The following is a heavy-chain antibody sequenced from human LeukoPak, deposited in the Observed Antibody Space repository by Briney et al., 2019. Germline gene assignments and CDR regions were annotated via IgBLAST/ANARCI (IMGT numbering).Heavy chain of an antibody. CDR3: ARDGLGPDFWSGYSPFDP. Sequence: PSETLSLTCTVSGGSISSYYWSWIRQPAGKGLEWIGRIYTSGSTNYNPSLKSRVTMSVDTSKNQFTLKLSSVTAADTAVYYCARDGLGPDFWSGYSPFDPWGQGTLVTVSS. CDR1: GGSISSYY. D-gene: IGHD3-3*01. CDR2: IYTSGST. J-gene: IGHJ5*02. V-gene: IGHV4-4*07.